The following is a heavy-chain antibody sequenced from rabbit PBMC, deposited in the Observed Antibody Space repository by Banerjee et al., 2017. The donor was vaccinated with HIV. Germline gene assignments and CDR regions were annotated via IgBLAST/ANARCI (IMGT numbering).Heavy chain of an antibody. CDR3: ADSPTNIGWSFNL. J-gene: IGHJ4*01. CDR2: IYTGSSGST. CDR1: GLDFSSYYY. V-gene: IGHV1S45*01. Sequence: QEQLVESGGGLVQPEGSLTLTCKASGLDFSSYYYMCWVRQAPGKGLEWIACIYTGSSGSTYYASWAKGRFTISKTSSTTVTLQMTSLTAADTATYFCADSPTNIGWSFNLWGPGTLVTVS. D-gene: IGHD1-1*01.